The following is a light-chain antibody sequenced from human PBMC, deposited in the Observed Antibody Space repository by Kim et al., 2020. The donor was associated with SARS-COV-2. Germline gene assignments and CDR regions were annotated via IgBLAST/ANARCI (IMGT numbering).Light chain of an antibody. CDR2: AAS. Sequence: ASFGDRIIITCRASQGIRNDLGWYQQKPGKAPKLLIYAASSLESGVPSRFSGSGSGTDFTLTISSLQPEDFATYYCLQDYNYPRTFGQGTKVDIK. CDR1: QGIRND. J-gene: IGKJ1*01. CDR3: LQDYNYPRT. V-gene: IGKV1-6*02.